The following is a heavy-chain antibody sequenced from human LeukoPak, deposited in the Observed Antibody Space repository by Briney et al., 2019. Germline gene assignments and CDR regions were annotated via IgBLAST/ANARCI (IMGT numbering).Heavy chain of an antibody. CDR2: IIPILGIA. CDR1: GGTFSSYA. V-gene: IGHV1-69*04. CDR3: ASLYDSSGSLLDY. J-gene: IGHJ4*02. Sequence: GASVKVSCKASGGTFSSYAISWVRQAPGQGLEWMGRIIPILGIANYAQKFQGRVTITADKSTSTAYMELSSLRSEDTAVYYCASLYDSSGSLLDYWGQGTLVTVSS. D-gene: IGHD3-22*01.